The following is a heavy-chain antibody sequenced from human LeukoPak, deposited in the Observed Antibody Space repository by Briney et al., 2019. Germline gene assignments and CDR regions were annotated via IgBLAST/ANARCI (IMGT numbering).Heavy chain of an antibody. J-gene: IGHJ4*02. V-gene: IGHV3-15*01. CDR1: GFNFQYAW. CDR3: TSLVGSPTY. CDR2: IKSKRDGETT. Sequence: GGSLTLSCAGSGFNFQYAWMTWVRQAPGKGLEWVGRIKSKRDGETTDYAALVKSRFAISRDDSKNTVNLQMNSLRTEDTAVYYCTSLVGSPTYWGQGTLVVVSS. D-gene: IGHD4-23*01.